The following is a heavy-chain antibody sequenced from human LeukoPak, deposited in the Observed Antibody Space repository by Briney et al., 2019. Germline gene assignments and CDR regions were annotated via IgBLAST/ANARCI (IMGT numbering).Heavy chain of an antibody. D-gene: IGHD4/OR15-4a*01. Sequence: SETLSLTCAVYGGSFSGYYWSWIRQPPGKGLEWIGEINHSGSTNYNPSLKGRVTISVDTSKNQFSLKLSSVTAADTAVYYCARGSGLRVFQHWGQGTLVTVSS. CDR2: INHSGST. CDR3: ARGSGLRVFQH. CDR1: GGSFSGYY. V-gene: IGHV4-34*01. J-gene: IGHJ1*01.